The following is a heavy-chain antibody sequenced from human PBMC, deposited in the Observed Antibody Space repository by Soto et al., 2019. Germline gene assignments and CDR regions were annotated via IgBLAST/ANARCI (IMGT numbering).Heavy chain of an antibody. CDR2: IIPIFGTA. J-gene: IGHJ4*02. CDR1: GGTFSSYA. Sequence: SVKVSCKASGGTFSSYAISWVRQAPGQGLEWMGGIIPIFGTANYAQKFQGRVTITADESTSTAYMELSSLRSEDTAVYYCARRAAAGTSDPYYFDYWGQGTLVTVSS. CDR3: ARRAAAGTSDPYYFDY. D-gene: IGHD6-13*01. V-gene: IGHV1-69*13.